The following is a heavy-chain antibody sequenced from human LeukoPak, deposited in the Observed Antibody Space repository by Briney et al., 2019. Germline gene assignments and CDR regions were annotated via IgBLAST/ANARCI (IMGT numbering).Heavy chain of an antibody. D-gene: IGHD2-21*01. Sequence: ASVKVSCKASEYPFTSYYIHWVRQAPGQGLEWMGMINPSGGSTSYAQKFQGRVTMTRDTSTSTVYMELSSLRSEDTAVYYCARFIVSGGYFDYWGQGTLVTVSS. CDR2: INPSGGST. CDR1: EYPFTSYY. CDR3: ARFIVSGGYFDY. V-gene: IGHV1-46*01. J-gene: IGHJ4*02.